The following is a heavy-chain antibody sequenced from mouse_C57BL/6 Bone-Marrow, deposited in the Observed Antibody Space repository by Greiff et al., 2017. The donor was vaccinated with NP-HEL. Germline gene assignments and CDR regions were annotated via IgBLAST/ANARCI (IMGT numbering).Heavy chain of an antibody. J-gene: IGHJ2*01. CDR2: IHPNSGST. Sequence: QVQLQQPGAELVKPGASVKLSCKASGYTFTSYWMHWVKQRPGQGLEWIGMIHPNSGSTNYNEKFKSKATLTVDKSSSTADMQLSSLTSEDSAVYYCARNDYDGDYFDYWGQGTTLTVSS. D-gene: IGHD2-4*01. CDR3: ARNDYDGDYFDY. CDR1: GYTFTSYW. V-gene: IGHV1-64*01.